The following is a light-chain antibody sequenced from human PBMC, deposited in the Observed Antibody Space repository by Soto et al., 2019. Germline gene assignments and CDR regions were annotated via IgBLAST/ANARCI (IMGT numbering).Light chain of an antibody. CDR3: SSYADSTVV. CDR2: EVS. Sequence: QSALTQPPSASGSPGQSVAISCTGTSSDVGASNYVSWYQQHPGKAPKLLIFEVSKRPSGVPDRFSGSKSGNTASLTVSGLQAEDEADYYCSSYADSTVVFGGGTKVTVL. CDR1: SSDVGASNY. V-gene: IGLV2-8*01. J-gene: IGLJ2*01.